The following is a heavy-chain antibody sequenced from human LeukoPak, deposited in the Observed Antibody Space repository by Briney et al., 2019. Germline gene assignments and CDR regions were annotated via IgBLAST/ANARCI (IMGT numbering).Heavy chain of an antibody. Sequence: ASVKVSCKASGHTFTSYGISWVRQAPGQGLEWMGWISAYNGNTNYAQKLQGRVTMTTDTSTSTAYMELRSLRSDDTAVYYCARVNDGDYIPYFDYWGQGTLVTVSS. D-gene: IGHD4-17*01. CDR2: ISAYNGNT. CDR1: GHTFTSYG. V-gene: IGHV1-18*01. CDR3: ARVNDGDYIPYFDY. J-gene: IGHJ4*02.